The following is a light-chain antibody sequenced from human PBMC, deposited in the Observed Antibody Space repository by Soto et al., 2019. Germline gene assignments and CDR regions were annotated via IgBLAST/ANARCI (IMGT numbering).Light chain of an antibody. V-gene: IGLV2-14*01. Sequence: QSALTQPVSVSGSPGQSITISCTGTSSDVGGYNYVSWYQQHPGKAPKLMIYEVTKRPSGVSNRFSGSKSGNTASLTISGLQAEDEADYYCSSYTSSSTRVFGGGTQLTVL. CDR3: SSYTSSSTRV. CDR2: EVT. CDR1: SSDVGGYNY. J-gene: IGLJ2*01.